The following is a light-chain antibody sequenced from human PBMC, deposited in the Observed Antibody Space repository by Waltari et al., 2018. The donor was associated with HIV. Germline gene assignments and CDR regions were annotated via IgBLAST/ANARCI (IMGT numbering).Light chain of an antibody. Sequence: QSVLTQPPSVSAAPVHKVTISCSATSSTIGSNFVSWYQQFPGTAPKLLIFENHKRPSGISDRFSGSKSGTSATLGIIGLQTGDEADYYCGTWDSSLSVGTFGGGTKLTVL. J-gene: IGLJ3*02. CDR3: GTWDSSLSVGT. CDR2: ENH. V-gene: IGLV1-51*02. CDR1: SSTIGSNF.